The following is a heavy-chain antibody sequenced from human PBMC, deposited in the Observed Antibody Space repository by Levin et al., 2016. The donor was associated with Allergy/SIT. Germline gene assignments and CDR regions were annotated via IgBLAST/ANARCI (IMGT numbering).Heavy chain of an antibody. Sequence: GGSLRLSCAASGFIFSNYGMHWVRQAPGKGLEWMAFIRYDGSIKHYADSVKGRFTISRDNSKNMLYLQMNSLRAEDTALYYCASQLEPKTHLDHWGQGTLVTVSS. J-gene: IGHJ4*02. CDR1: GFIFSNYG. V-gene: IGHV3-30*02. CDR2: IRYDGSIK. D-gene: IGHD1-1*01. CDR3: ASQLEPKTHLDH.